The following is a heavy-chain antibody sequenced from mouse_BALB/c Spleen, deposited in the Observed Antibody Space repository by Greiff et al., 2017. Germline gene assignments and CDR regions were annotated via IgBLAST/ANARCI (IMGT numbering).Heavy chain of an antibody. CDR3: ARWGYGSSYPYYFDY. D-gene: IGHD1-1*01. Sequence: DVKLQESGAELVKPGASVKLSCTASGFNIKDTYMHWVKQRPEQGLEWIGRIDPANGNTKYDPKFQGKATITADTSSNTAYLQLSSLTSEDTAVYYCARWGYGSSYPYYFDYWGQGTTLTVSS. J-gene: IGHJ2*01. V-gene: IGHV14-3*02. CDR2: IDPANGNT. CDR1: GFNIKDTY.